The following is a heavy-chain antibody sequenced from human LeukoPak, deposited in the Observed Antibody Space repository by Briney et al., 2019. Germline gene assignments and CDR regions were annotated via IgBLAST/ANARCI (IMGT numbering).Heavy chain of an antibody. J-gene: IGHJ4*02. CDR2: ISASGSST. Sequence: GGSLRLSCTVSGFTFSNYAMSWVRQAPGQGLEWVSAISASGSSTFYADSVKGRFTISRDNSENTLYLQMNNLRAEDTAVYYCAKEVARTIIPFDYWGQGTLVTVSS. CDR1: GFTFSNYA. CDR3: AKEVARTIIPFDY. D-gene: IGHD2-2*02. V-gene: IGHV3-23*01.